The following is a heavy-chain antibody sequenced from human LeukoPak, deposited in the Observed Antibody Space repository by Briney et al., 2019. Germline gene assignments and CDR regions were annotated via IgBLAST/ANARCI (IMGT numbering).Heavy chain of an antibody. D-gene: IGHD3-10*01. CDR1: GGSISSYY. Sequence: SETLSLTCTVSGGSISSYYWSWIRQPAGEGLEWIGRIYTSGSTNYNPSLKSRVTMSVDTSKNQFPLKLSSVTAADTAVYYCARRGITMVRGVLDWGQGTLVTVSS. V-gene: IGHV4-4*07. CDR2: IYTSGST. J-gene: IGHJ4*02. CDR3: ARRGITMVRGVLD.